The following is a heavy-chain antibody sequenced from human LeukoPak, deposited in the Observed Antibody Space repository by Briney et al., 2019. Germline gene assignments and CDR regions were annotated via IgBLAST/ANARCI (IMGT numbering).Heavy chain of an antibody. CDR2: INPHSGGT. D-gene: IGHD3-10*01. Sequence: GASVKVSCKASGYTFTGYYIHWVRQAPGQGLEWMGWINPHSGGTNFAQKFQGRVTMTRDTSISTAYMELSSLRSDDTAVYYCARAELRGVIITGVFGVDTWGQGTMVTVSS. J-gene: IGHJ3*02. CDR1: GYTFTGYY. CDR3: ARAELRGVIITGVFGVDT. V-gene: IGHV1-2*02.